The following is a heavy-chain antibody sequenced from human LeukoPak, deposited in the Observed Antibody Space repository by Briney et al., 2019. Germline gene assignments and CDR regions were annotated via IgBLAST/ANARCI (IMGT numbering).Heavy chain of an antibody. D-gene: IGHD2-2*02. CDR3: AKRGGLGYCSSSSCYKDYYYYMDV. J-gene: IGHJ6*03. V-gene: IGHV3-23*01. CDR2: ISGSGAIT. CDR1: GFTFGSDA. Sequence: HPGGSLRLSCAASGFTFGSDAITSVRQAPGKGLEWVSSISGSGAITYCADSVKGRFTISRDNSMNTLYLEMNSLRAEDTAVYYCAKRGGLGYCSSSSCYKDYYYYMDVWGKGTTVTVSS.